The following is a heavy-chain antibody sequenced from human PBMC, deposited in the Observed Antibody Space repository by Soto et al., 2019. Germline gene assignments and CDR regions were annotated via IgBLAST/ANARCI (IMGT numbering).Heavy chain of an antibody. CDR2: INHSGST. CDR1: DGSMNSDSSY. CDR3: ARLGGYVSVGYYYLWDS. Sequence: QLQLQESGPGLVKPSETLSLTCRVSDGSMNSDSSYWGWIHQPPGKGLEWIGVINHSGSTYHNLSLKGRVTMSVDASRNQFSLKLTSMTAADTAVYYCARLGGYVSVGYYYLWDSGGQGTLVTVSS. V-gene: IGHV4-39*01. D-gene: IGHD3-22*01. J-gene: IGHJ4*02.